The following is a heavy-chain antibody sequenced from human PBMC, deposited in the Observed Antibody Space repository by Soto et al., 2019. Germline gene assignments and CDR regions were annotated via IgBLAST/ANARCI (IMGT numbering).Heavy chain of an antibody. CDR2: ISWNSGSI. V-gene: IGHV3-9*01. D-gene: IGHD3-9*01. J-gene: IGHJ5*02. CDR3: AKDKGDYDILTGYSLLGNWFDP. CDR1: GFTFDDYA. Sequence: GGSLRLSCAASGFTFDDYAMHWVRQAPGKGLEWVSGISWNSGSIGYADSVKGRFTISRDNAKNSLYLQMNSLRAEDTALYYCAKDKGDYDILTGYSLLGNWFDPWGQGTLVTVSS.